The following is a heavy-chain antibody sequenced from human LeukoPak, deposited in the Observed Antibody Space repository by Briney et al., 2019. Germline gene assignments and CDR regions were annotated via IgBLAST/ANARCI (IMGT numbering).Heavy chain of an antibody. CDR2: TY. J-gene: IGHJ5*02. Sequence: TASETLSLTCTVSGGSISSYYWSWIRQPPWKGLEWIGSTYNSNPSLKSRVIISSDTSKNQFYLRLSSVAAADTALYYCARVSGGNSNWFDPWGQGTLVTVSS. CDR1: GGSISSYY. CDR3: ARVSGGNSNWFDP. V-gene: IGHV4-59*01. D-gene: IGHD2/OR15-2a*01.